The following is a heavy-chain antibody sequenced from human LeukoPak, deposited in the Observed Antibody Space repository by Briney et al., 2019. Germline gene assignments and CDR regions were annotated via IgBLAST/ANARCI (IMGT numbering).Heavy chain of an antibody. Sequence: PSETLSLSCTVSGRSISSSSNYWGWIRQPPGKGLEWIGSIYYSGSTYYNPSLKSRVTITVDTSKNQFSLKLSSVTAADTAVDYCARAYSGGWYVPERYNWFHRWGEGTLVTVAS. D-gene: IGHD6-19*01. CDR2: IYYSGST. CDR1: GRSISSSSNY. CDR3: ARAYSGGWYVPERYNWFHR. V-gene: IGHV4-39*01. J-gene: IGHJ5*02.